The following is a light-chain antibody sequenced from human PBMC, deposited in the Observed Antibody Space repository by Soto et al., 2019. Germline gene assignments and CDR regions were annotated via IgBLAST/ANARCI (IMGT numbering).Light chain of an antibody. J-gene: IGKJ2*01. CDR1: QIVSYSSNNKNY. Sequence: DIVMTQSPDSLAVSLGERATINCKSSQIVSYSSNNKNYLAWYQQKPGQPPKLLIYWASTRESGVPDRYSGSGSGTHLTLTISSLQAEDVAVYYCQQYYCTPFTFGQGTKLESK. CDR2: WAS. V-gene: IGKV4-1*01. CDR3: QQYYCTPFT.